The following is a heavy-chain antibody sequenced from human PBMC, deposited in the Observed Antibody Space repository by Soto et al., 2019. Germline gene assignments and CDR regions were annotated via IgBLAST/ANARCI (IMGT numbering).Heavy chain of an antibody. Sequence: GGSLRLSCAVSGFTLSTYGVHWFRQIPGKGLEWVAVIWYDGSKTYYADSVKGRFTISRDVSKNTLFLQLSSLRADDTAVYYCARDGGSSIDYWGQGTLVTVSS. V-gene: IGHV3-33*01. CDR3: ARDGGSSIDY. CDR2: IWYDGSKT. D-gene: IGHD3-16*01. J-gene: IGHJ4*02. CDR1: GFTLSTYG.